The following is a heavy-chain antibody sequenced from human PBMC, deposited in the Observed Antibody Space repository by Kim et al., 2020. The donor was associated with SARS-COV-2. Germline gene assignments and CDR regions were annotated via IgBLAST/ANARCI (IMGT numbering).Heavy chain of an antibody. Sequence: GGSLRLSCAASGFTFSSYGMHWVRQAPGKGLEWVAVIWYDGSNKYYADSVKGRFTISRDNSKNTLYLLMNSLRAEDTAVYFCAGELRSSVPYYYYGMEVWGQGTTVTVSS. CDR1: GFTFSSYG. V-gene: IGHV3-33*08. J-gene: IGHJ6*02. CDR2: IWYDGSNK. D-gene: IGHD5-12*01. CDR3: AGELRSSVPYYYYGMEV.